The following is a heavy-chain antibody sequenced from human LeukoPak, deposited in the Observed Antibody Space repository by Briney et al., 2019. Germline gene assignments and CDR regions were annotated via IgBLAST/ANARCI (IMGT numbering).Heavy chain of an antibody. J-gene: IGHJ4*02. Sequence: PGGSLRLSCAVSGFTFTDTYMTWIRQAPGKGLESLSYISPSGTDISYADSVKGRFTISRDNAKNSLYLQMNSLRAEDTAVYYRTRDPRRLDYWGQGTLVTVSS. CDR3: TRDPRRLDY. CDR2: ISPSGTDI. CDR1: GFTFTDTY. V-gene: IGHV3-11*01.